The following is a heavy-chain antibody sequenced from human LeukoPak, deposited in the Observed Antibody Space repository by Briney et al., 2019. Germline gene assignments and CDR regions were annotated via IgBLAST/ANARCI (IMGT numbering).Heavy chain of an antibody. V-gene: IGHV3-30*03. J-gene: IGHJ5*02. D-gene: IGHD3-3*01. CDR3: ARARSITIFGGWFDP. Sequence: PGGSLRLSCAASGITFRSYGMHWVRQAPGKGLEWVAVISYDGSHKYYADSVKGRFTISRDNAKNSLYLQMNSLRAEDTAVYYCARARSITIFGGWFDPWGQGTLVTVSS. CDR1: GITFRSYG. CDR2: ISYDGSHK.